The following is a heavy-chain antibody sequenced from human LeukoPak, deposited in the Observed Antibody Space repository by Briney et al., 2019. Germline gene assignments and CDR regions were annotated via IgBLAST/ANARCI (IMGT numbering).Heavy chain of an antibody. CDR3: ARETRFGVTIEY. CDR2: INSDGSST. V-gene: IGHV3-74*01. D-gene: IGHD3-3*01. J-gene: IGHJ4*02. Sequence: GGSLRLSCAASGFTFSSYWMHWVRQAPGKGLVWVSRINSDGSSTNYADSVKGRFTISRENARNTLYLQMNRLRAEDTAVYYWARETRFGVTIEYWGQGTLVTVSS. CDR1: GFTFSSYW.